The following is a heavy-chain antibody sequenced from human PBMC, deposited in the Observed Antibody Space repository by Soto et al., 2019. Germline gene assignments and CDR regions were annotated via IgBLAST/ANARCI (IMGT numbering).Heavy chain of an antibody. D-gene: IGHD3-3*01. CDR1: GGSFSGYY. CDR2: INHSGST. V-gene: IGHV4-34*01. Sequence: PSETLSLTCAVYGGSFSGYYWSWIRQPPGKGLEWIGEINHSGSTNYNPSLKSRVTISVDTSKNQFSLKLSSVTAADTAVYYCARGGGFLEWFIDYWGQGTLVTVS. CDR3: ARGGGFLEWFIDY. J-gene: IGHJ4*02.